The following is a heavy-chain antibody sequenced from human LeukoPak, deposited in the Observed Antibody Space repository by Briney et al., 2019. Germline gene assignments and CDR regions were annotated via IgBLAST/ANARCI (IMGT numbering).Heavy chain of an antibody. CDR1: GGSFSGYY. D-gene: IGHD7-27*01. J-gene: IGHJ4*02. V-gene: IGHV4-34*01. Sequence: SETLCLTCAVYGGSFSGYYWSWIRQPPGKGLEWIGEINHSGSTNYNPSLKSRVTISVDTSKNQFSLKLSSVTAADTAVYYCARLGSFDYWGQGTLVTVSS. CDR3: ARLGSFDY. CDR2: INHSGST.